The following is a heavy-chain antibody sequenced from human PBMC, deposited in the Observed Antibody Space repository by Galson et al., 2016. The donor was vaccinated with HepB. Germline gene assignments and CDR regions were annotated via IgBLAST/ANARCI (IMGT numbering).Heavy chain of an antibody. J-gene: IGHJ4*02. D-gene: IGHD6-19*01. V-gene: IGHV4-61*08. Sequence: SETLSLTCTVSGGSVSSGGYYWSWIRQPPGKRLKWIGYIFYSGSANYSPSLKSRVTISVDASQNQFSLKLSSVTAADTALYSCARGIAVAGGYYFDNWGQGTLVTVSS. CDR3: ARGIAVAGGYYFDN. CDR2: IFYSGSA. CDR1: GGSVSSGGYY.